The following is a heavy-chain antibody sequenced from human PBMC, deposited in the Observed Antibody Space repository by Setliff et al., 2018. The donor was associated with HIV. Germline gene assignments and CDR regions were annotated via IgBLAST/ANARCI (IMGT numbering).Heavy chain of an antibody. CDR2: SDHSGST. Sequence: KPSETLSLTCAVNGGSFSGYYWSWIRQPPGKGLEWIGESDHSGSTNYNPSLKSRVTISVDTSKSQFSLKLTSVTAADTAVYYCARAFFRQLEPSDWFDPWGQGTLVTVSS. D-gene: IGHD1-1*01. CDR1: GGSFSGYY. CDR3: ARAFFRQLEPSDWFDP. J-gene: IGHJ5*02. V-gene: IGHV4-34*01.